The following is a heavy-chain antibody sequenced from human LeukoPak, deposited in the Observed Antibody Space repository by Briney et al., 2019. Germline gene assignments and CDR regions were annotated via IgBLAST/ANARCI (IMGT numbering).Heavy chain of an antibody. D-gene: IGHD3-9*01. CDR1: GFTFSSYE. CDR2: ISSSGSTI. J-gene: IGHJ6*02. V-gene: IGHV3-48*03. CDR3: ARGYEYYDILTGYYKVYYYYGVDV. Sequence: PGGSLRLSCAASGFTFSSYEMNWVRQAPGKGLEWVSYISSSGSTIYYADSVKGRFTISRDNAKNSLYLQMNSLRAEDTAVYYCARGYEYYDILTGYYKVYYYYGVDVWGQGTTVTVSS.